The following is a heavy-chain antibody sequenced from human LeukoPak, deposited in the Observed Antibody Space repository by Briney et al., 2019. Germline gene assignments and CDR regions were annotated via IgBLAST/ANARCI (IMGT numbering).Heavy chain of an antibody. V-gene: IGHV3-15*01. CDR1: GFTFSSYA. CDR3: TTPRIAAAYY. J-gene: IGHJ4*02. D-gene: IGHD6-25*01. CDR2: IKSKTDGGTT. Sequence: PGGSLRLSCAASGFTFSSYAMSWVRQAPGKGLEWVGRIKSKTDGGTTDYAAPVKGRFTISRDDSKNTLYLQMNSLKTEDTAVYYCTTPRIAAAYYWGQGTLVTVSS.